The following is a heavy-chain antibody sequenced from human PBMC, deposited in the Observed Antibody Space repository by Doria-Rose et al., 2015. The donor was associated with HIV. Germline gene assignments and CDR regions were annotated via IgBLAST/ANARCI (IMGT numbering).Heavy chain of an antibody. CDR3: ARGERHFDY. V-gene: IGHV3-48*03. Sequence: WVRQAPWKGLEWVSYISNSGRIIYYADSVKGRFTISRDNAKNSLYLQMNSLRAQYTSFYYCARGERHFDYWGQGTLVTFSS. D-gene: IGHD1-26*01. CDR2: ISNSGRII. J-gene: IGHJ4*02.